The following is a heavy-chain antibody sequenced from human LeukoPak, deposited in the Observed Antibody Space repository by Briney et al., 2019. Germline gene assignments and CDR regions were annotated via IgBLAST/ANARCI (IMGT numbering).Heavy chain of an antibody. D-gene: IGHD5-18*01. CDR3: ARSGLWGDAFDI. J-gene: IGHJ3*02. Sequence: SETLSLTCTVSGGSISSYYWSWIRQPPGKGLEWIGYIYYSGSTDYNPSLKSRVTISVDTSKNQFSLKLSSVTAADTAVYYCARSGLWGDAFDIWGQGTMVTVSS. CDR2: IYYSGST. CDR1: GGSISSYY. V-gene: IGHV4-59*01.